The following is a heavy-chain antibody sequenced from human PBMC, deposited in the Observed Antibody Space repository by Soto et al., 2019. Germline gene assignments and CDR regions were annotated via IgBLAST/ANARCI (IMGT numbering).Heavy chain of an antibody. V-gene: IGHV4-31*03. CDR2: IYYSGST. Sequence: SETLSLTCTVSGGYISSGGYYWSWIRQHPGKGLEWIGYIYYSGSTYYNPSLKSRVTISVDTSKNQFSLKLSSVTAADTAVYYCARRNYYDSRYGSWNYFDYWGQGTLVTVSS. D-gene: IGHD3-22*01. CDR1: GGYISSGGYY. CDR3: ARRNYYDSRYGSWNYFDY. J-gene: IGHJ4*02.